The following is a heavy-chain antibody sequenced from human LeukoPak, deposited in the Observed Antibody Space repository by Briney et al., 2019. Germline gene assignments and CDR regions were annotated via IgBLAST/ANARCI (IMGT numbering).Heavy chain of an antibody. CDR1: GYTFTGYY. D-gene: IGHD3-10*01. V-gene: IGHV1-2*02. CDR3: ARCGWRFGELLYNWFDP. CDR2: INPNSGGT. Sequence: GASVKVSCKASGYTFTGYYMHWVRQAPGQGLEWMGWINPNSGGTNYAQKFQGRVTMTRDTSISTAYMELSRLRSDDTAVYYCARCGWRFGELLYNWFDPWGQGTLVTVSS. J-gene: IGHJ5*02.